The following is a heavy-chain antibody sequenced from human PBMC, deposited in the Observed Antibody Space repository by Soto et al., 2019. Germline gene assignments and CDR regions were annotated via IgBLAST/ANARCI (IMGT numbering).Heavy chain of an antibody. Sequence: QVRLQESGPGLVKPSETLSLTCTVSGASISNYYWSWIRQPAGKGLECLGRLYASGNTTYNPSLRSRVTMSVDTSKNQFSLNLTSVTAADTAVYYCARESRSELGTVEYWGPGTLVTVSS. D-gene: IGHD1-1*01. J-gene: IGHJ4*02. CDR3: ARESRSELGTVEY. V-gene: IGHV4-4*07. CDR1: GASISNYY. CDR2: LYASGNT.